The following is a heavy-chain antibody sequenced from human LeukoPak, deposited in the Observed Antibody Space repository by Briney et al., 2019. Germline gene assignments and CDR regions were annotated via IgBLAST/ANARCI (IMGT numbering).Heavy chain of an antibody. CDR2: ISGSAGNT. V-gene: IGHV3-23*01. CDR3: ARGDY. CDR1: GFTFSSYW. J-gene: IGHJ4*02. Sequence: PGGSLRLSCAASGFTFSSYWMSWVRQAPGKGLEWVSGISGSAGNTGYAESVQGRFTISRDNSKNTLSLQMNSLRAEDTAVYYCARGDYWGQGILVTVSS.